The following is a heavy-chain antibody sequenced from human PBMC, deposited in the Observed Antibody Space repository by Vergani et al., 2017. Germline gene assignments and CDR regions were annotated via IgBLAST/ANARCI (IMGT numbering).Heavy chain of an antibody. CDR2: IYYIGSA. CDR1: GGSISSGGYY. V-gene: IGHV4-31*03. Sequence: QVQLQESGPGLVKPSQTLSLTCTVSGGSISSGGYYWSWIRQHPGKGLEWIGYIYYIGSAYYNPSLKSRVTISVDPSKNQFSLKLSSVTAADTAVYYCARIKRSGSYYYYYYMDVWGKGTTVTVSS. D-gene: IGHD1-26*01. CDR3: ARIKRSGSYYYYYYMDV. J-gene: IGHJ6*03.